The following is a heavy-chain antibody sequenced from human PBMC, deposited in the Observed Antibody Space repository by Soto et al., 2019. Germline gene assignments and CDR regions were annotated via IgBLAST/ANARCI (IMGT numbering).Heavy chain of an antibody. D-gene: IGHD2-2*01. CDR1: GFTFSSYS. V-gene: IGHV3-48*04. J-gene: IGHJ4*02. Sequence: GGSLRLSCAASGFTFSSYSMNWVRQAPGKGLEWVSYISSSGSTIYYADSVKGRFTISRDNAKNSLYLQMNSLRAEDTAVYYYACLGVVRAAISFWGRGTLVTVSS. CDR3: ACLGVVRAAISF. CDR2: ISSSGSTI.